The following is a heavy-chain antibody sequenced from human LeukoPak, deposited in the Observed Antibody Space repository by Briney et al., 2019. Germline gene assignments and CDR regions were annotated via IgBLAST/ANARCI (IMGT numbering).Heavy chain of an antibody. V-gene: IGHV3-74*01. CDR1: GFTFSNYW. CDR2: INNDASTT. Sequence: GRSLRLSCAASGFTFSNYWMYWVRQAPGRGLVWVSRINNDASTTTYADSVKGRFSISRDNAKTTLYLQMNSLRAEDTAVYYCARGYCSSTTCYNAFDIWGQGTMVTVSS. J-gene: IGHJ3*02. D-gene: IGHD2-2*02. CDR3: ARGYCSSTTCYNAFDI.